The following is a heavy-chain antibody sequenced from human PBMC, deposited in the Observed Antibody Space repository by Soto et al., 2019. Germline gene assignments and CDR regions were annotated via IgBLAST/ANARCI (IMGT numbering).Heavy chain of an antibody. Sequence: QVQLVQSGAEVKKPGASVKVSCKASGYTFTSYGISWVRQAPGQGLDWMGWISAYNGNTKYAQDLQGRVTMTTDTATSTADREMRSLRSDDTAVYYCARFSGGSYNTYYFYYGMDVWCQGTTVTVSS. CDR1: GYTFTSYG. CDR3: ARFSGGSYNTYYFYYGMDV. CDR2: ISAYNGNT. V-gene: IGHV1-18*01. J-gene: IGHJ6*02. D-gene: IGHD2-15*01.